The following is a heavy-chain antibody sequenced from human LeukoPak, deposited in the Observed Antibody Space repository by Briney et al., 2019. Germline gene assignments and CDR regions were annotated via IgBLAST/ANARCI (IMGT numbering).Heavy chain of an antibody. J-gene: IGHJ4*02. Sequence: SETLSLTCAVSGGSVTSTNWWTWVRQPPGKGLEWIGEVHLDGRTNYNPSLTGRLTMSVDLYENHISLKLTSVTAADTGVYYCAREGGFYRPLDYSGQGTLVTVSS. V-gene: IGHV4-4*02. CDR2: VHLDGRT. CDR1: GGSVTSTNW. D-gene: IGHD3-3*01. CDR3: AREGGFYRPLDY.